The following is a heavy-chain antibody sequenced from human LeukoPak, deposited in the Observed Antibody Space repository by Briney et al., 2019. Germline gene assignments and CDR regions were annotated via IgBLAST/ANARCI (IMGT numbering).Heavy chain of an antibody. Sequence: ASVKVSCKASGYTFTSYVINWVRQATGQGLEWMGWMNPNSGNTGYAQKFQGRVTMTRNTSISTAYMELSSLRSEDTAVYHCARADPGFAFDYWGQGTLVTVSS. CDR1: GYTFTSYV. V-gene: IGHV1-8*01. J-gene: IGHJ4*02. CDR2: MNPNSGNT. D-gene: IGHD3-10*01. CDR3: ARADPGFAFDY.